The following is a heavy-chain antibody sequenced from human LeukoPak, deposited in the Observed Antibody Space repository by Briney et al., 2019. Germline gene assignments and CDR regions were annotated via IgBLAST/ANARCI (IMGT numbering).Heavy chain of an antibody. Sequence: GGSLRLSCAASGFTFTNYAIHWVRQAPGKGLEWVAVISNDGSDKYYADSVKGRFTISRDNAKKSLYLQMNSLRAEDTALYHCAREGVRGVKYFDYWGQGTLVTVSS. CDR3: AREGVRGVKYFDY. V-gene: IGHV3-30*03. CDR1: GFTFTNYA. J-gene: IGHJ4*02. CDR2: ISNDGSDK. D-gene: IGHD3-10*01.